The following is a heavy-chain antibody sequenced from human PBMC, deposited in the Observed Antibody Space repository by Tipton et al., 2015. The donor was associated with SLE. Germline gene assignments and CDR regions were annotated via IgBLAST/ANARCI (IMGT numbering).Heavy chain of an antibody. D-gene: IGHD2-2*01. Sequence: QLVQSGAEVKKPGSSVKVSCKTSGGTFSSFLISWVRQAPGQGLEWMGWISAYNGNTNYAQKLQGRVTMTTDTSTSTAYMELRSLRSDDTAVYYGARGSSTSHAIGAVPFDIWGQGTMVTVSS. CDR2: ISAYNGNT. CDR3: ARGSSTSHAIGAVPFDI. V-gene: IGHV1-18*01. J-gene: IGHJ3*02. CDR1: GGTFSSFL.